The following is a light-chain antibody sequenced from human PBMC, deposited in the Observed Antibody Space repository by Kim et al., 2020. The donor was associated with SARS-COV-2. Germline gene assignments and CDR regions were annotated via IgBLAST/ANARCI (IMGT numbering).Light chain of an antibody. CDR2: LNSDGSH. Sequence: VRVTCTLSSEYSTYAIAWHQQQPEKGPRFLVRLNSDGSHTKGDGIPDRFSGSGAGAERYLTISSLQSEDEADYYCQTWGTGIPVAFGGGTQLTVL. CDR3: QTWGTGIPVA. J-gene: IGLJ2*01. CDR1: SEYSTYA. V-gene: IGLV4-69*01.